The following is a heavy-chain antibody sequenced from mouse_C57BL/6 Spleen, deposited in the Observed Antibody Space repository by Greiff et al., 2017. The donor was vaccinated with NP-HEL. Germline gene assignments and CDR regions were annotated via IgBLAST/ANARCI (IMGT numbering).Heavy chain of an antibody. CDR2: IYPGDGDT. V-gene: IGHV1-80*01. CDR3: ASLYGSSYGGFAY. CDR1: GYAFSSYW. J-gene: IGHJ3*01. Sequence: VQLQQSGAELVKPGASVKISCKASGYAFSSYWMNWVKQRPGKGLEWIGQIYPGDGDTNYNGKFKGKATLTAAKSSSTAYMQLSSLTSEDSAVYFCASLYGSSYGGFAYWGQGTLVTVSA. D-gene: IGHD1-1*01.